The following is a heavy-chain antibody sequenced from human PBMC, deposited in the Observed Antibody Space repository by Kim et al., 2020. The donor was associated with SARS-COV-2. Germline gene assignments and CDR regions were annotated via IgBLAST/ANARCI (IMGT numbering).Heavy chain of an antibody. D-gene: IGHD5-18*01. J-gene: IGHJ4*02. Sequence: DSVKGRFTISRDNAKNSLYLQMNSLRAEDTAVYYCARSTGGYSYGYEFDYWGQGTLVTVSS. CDR3: ARSTGGYSYGYEFDY. V-gene: IGHV3-48*03.